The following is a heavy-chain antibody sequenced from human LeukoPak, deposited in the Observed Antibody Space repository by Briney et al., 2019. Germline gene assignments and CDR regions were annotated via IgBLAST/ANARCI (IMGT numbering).Heavy chain of an antibody. CDR3: ITGDYDFWSGFYSPNHYFDY. CDR2: IKGKTAAGAP. J-gene: IGHJ4*02. V-gene: IGHV3-15*01. CDR1: GFTFTSAW. Sequence: GGSLRLSCAASGFTFTSAWMSWVRQAPGKGVEWVGRIKGKTAAGAPDYVASVKGRFTISRDDSKNTLFLQMNSLKTEDTAVYYCITGDYDFWSGFYSPNHYFDYWGQGTLVTVSS. D-gene: IGHD3-3*01.